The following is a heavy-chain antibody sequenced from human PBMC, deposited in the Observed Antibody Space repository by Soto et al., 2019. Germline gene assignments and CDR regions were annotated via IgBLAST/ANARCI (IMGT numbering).Heavy chain of an antibody. D-gene: IGHD3-3*01. CDR1: GFTVSSFY. Sequence: EVQLVESGGGLVQPGGSLRLSCAASGFTVSSFYMTWVRQAPGKGLQWVAVISSGGSPYYADSVKGRFPISRDNSKNTLYLEMNSRRAEDTAVYYCARDTFGGAYDFLHGGQGTLVTVSS. V-gene: IGHV3-66*01. CDR3: ARDTFGGAYDFLH. J-gene: IGHJ4*02. CDR2: ISSGGSP.